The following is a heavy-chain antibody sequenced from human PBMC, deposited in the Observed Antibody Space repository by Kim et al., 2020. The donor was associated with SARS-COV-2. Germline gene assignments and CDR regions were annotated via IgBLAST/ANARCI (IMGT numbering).Heavy chain of an antibody. Sequence: GGSLRLSCAASGFNFASAWMHWVRQAPGKGLEWVARITSHPDSGTSAYAAPVGDRFTISRYDSTETLYMHMDRLKNADTSMCYCTTVPYSYNWSQGTLV. CDR2: ITSHPDSGTS. CDR1: GFNFASAW. CDR3: TTVPYSYN. D-gene: IGHD3-22*01. J-gene: IGHJ4*02. V-gene: IGHV3-15*01.